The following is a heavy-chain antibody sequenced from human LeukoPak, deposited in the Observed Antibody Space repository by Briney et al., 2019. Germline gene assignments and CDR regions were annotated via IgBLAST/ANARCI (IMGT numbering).Heavy chain of an antibody. D-gene: IGHD4-17*01. Sequence: GGSLRLSCAASGFTVSSNYMSWVRQAPGKGLEWVSVIYSGGSTYYADSVEGRFTISRDNSKNTLYLQMNSLRAEDTAVYYCARDGTQGDYGPFDYWGQGTLVTVSS. J-gene: IGHJ4*02. CDR1: GFTVSSNY. CDR2: IYSGGST. CDR3: ARDGTQGDYGPFDY. V-gene: IGHV3-66*01.